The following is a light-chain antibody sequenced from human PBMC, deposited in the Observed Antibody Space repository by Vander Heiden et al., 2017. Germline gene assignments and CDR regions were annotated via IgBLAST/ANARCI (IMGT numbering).Light chain of an antibody. CDR1: QGISNK. Sequence: DIQMTQSPYSLSASVGDRVIITCRASQGISNKLAWYQQKPGKVPRLLIYGASTWESGIPARFSGSGSGTDFTLTISSLQPEDVAAYYCQKYNSAPRTFGQGTKVEIK. V-gene: IGKV1-27*01. CDR3: QKYNSAPRT. CDR2: GAS. J-gene: IGKJ1*01.